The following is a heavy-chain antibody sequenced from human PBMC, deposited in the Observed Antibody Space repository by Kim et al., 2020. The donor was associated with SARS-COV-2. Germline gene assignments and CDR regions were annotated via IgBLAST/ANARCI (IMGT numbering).Heavy chain of an antibody. V-gene: IGHV5-51*01. D-gene: IGHD6-19*01. CDR3: ARHGAVAGGADY. Sequence: RYSPSFQGQVTISADKSISTAYLQGSSLKASDTAMYYCARHGAVAGGADYWGQGTLVTVSS. J-gene: IGHJ4*02.